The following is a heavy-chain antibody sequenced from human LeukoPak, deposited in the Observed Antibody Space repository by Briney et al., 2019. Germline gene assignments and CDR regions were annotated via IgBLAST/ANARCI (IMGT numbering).Heavy chain of an antibody. CDR3: ARYGGRYNWSPSD. CDR2: IIYSGTT. D-gene: IGHD1-20*01. Sequence: PSQTLSLTCTVSGGSISIDYYWGWIRQPPGKGLEWIGSIIYSGTTHYNASLKSRVTISVDTSKNQFSLRLSSVTAADTAVYFCARYGGRYNWSPSDWGQGTLVTVSS. J-gene: IGHJ4*02. V-gene: IGHV4-39*01. CDR1: GGSISIDYY.